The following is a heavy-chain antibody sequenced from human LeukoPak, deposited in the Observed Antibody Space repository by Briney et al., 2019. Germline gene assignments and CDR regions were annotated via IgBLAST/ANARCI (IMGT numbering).Heavy chain of an antibody. J-gene: IGHJ4*02. D-gene: IGHD2-15*01. V-gene: IGHV4-39*01. Sequence: SETLSLTCTVSGGSISSSSYYWGWIRQPPGKGLEWIRSIYYSGSTYYNPSLKSRVTISVDTSKNQFSLKLSSVTAADTAVYYCARHRVREHIVVVVAAPYYFDYWGQGTLVTVSS. CDR1: GGSISSSSYY. CDR3: ARHRVREHIVVVVAAPYYFDY. CDR2: IYYSGST.